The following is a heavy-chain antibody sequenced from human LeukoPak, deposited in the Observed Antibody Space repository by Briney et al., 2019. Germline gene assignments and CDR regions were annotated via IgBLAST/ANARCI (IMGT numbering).Heavy chain of an antibody. CDR2: IYPGDSDT. J-gene: IGHJ4*02. CDR3: ARRTYSSSWLY. CDR1: GYNFSNCL. Sequence: GESLKISCEGSGYNFSNCLIGWVRQMPGKGLEWMGIIYPGDSDTRYGPSFQGQVTISADKSISTAYLQWSSLKASDTAMYYCARRTYSSSWLYWGQGTLVTVSS. V-gene: IGHV5-51*01. D-gene: IGHD6-13*01.